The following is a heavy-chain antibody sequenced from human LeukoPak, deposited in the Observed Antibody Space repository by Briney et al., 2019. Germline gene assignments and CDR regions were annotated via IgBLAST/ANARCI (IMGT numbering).Heavy chain of an antibody. CDR1: GYTFTSYD. J-gene: IGHJ3*02. Sequence: ASVTVSCKASGYTFTSYDINWVRQATGQGLEWMGWMNPNSGNTGYAQKFQGRVTMTRNTSISTAYMELSSLRSEDTAVYYCGSRSPHTNYDILTGSFPPDAFDIWGQGTMVTVSS. CDR2: MNPNSGNT. CDR3: GSRSPHTNYDILTGSFPPDAFDI. D-gene: IGHD3-9*01. V-gene: IGHV1-8*01.